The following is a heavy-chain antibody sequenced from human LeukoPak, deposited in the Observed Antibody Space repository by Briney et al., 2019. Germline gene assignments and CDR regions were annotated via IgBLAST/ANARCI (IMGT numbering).Heavy chain of an antibody. Sequence: SQTLSLTCAISGDSVSSNIAAWNWIRQSPSRGLEWLGRTYYRSKWYNSDAVSVKRRITSHSDTSKNQFSLHLNSVTPDDTAVYYCARGAVAHFDYWGQGTLVTVSS. V-gene: IGHV6-1*01. CDR1: GDSVSSNIAA. D-gene: IGHD6-19*01. J-gene: IGHJ4*02. CDR3: ARGAVAHFDY. CDR2: TYYRSKWYN.